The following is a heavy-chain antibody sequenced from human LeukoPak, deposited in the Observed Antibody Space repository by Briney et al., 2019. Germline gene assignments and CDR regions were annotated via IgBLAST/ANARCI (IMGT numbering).Heavy chain of an antibody. D-gene: IGHD6-13*01. V-gene: IGHV1-2*02. CDR1: GYTFTGYY. J-gene: IGHJ6*03. CDR2: INPNSGGT. Sequence: ASVKVSCKASGYTFTGYYMHWVRQAPGQGLEWMGWINPNSGGTNYAQKFQGRVTMTRDASISTAYMELSRLRSDDTAVYYCARDRVERSLLYYYYMDVWGKGTTVTVSS. CDR3: ARDRVERSLLYYYYMDV.